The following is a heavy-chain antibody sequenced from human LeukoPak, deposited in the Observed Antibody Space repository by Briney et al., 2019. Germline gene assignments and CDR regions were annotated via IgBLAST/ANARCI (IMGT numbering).Heavy chain of an antibody. D-gene: IGHD1-26*01. CDR3: AKERVSGSYFDY. Sequence: PGGSLRLSCAASGFTFSSYGMHWVRQAPGKGLEWVAVISYDGSNKYYADSVKGRFTISRDNSKNTLYLQMNSLRAEATAVYYCAKERVSGSYFDYWGQGTLVTVSS. J-gene: IGHJ4*02. CDR1: GFTFSSYG. V-gene: IGHV3-30*18. CDR2: ISYDGSNK.